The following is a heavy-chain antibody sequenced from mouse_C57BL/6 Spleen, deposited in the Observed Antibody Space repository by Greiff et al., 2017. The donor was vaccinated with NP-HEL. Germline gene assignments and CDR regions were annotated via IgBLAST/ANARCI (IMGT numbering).Heavy chain of an antibody. Sequence: QVKLQQPGAELVMPGASVKLSCKASGYTFTSYWMHWVKQRPGQGLEWIGEIDPSDSYTNYNQKFKGKSTLTVDKSSSTAYMQLSSLTSEDSAVYYCARGSSYSFDYWGQGTTLTVSS. CDR1: GYTFTSYW. D-gene: IGHD1-1*01. CDR3: ARGSSYSFDY. V-gene: IGHV1-69*01. CDR2: IDPSDSYT. J-gene: IGHJ2*01.